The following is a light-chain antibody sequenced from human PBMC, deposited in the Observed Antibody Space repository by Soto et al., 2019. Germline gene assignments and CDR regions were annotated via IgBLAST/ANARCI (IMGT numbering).Light chain of an antibody. V-gene: IGKV1-8*01. CDR2: AAS. J-gene: IGKJ2*01. Sequence: AIRMTQSPSSFSASTGDRVTITCRASQAISSYLAWYQQKPGKAPKLLIYAASTLQSGVPSRFSGSGSGTDFTLTINCLQSEDFATYYCQHYYTYPYTFGQGTKLEIK. CDR1: QAISSY. CDR3: QHYYTYPYT.